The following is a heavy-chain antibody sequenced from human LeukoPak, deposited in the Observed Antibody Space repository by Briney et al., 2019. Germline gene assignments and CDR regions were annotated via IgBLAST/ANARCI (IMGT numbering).Heavy chain of an antibody. CDR1: GFTFSSYW. Sequence: GGSLRLSCAVSGFTFSSYWMHWVRQAPGKGLVWVSRINSDGSSPSYADSVKGRFTISRDNAKNTLYMQMNSLRAEDTAVYYCARDHAPAYYDSSGSSGTTGFDPWGQGTLVTVSS. V-gene: IGHV3-74*01. CDR2: INSDGSSP. J-gene: IGHJ5*02. D-gene: IGHD3-22*01. CDR3: ARDHAPAYYDSSGSSGTTGFDP.